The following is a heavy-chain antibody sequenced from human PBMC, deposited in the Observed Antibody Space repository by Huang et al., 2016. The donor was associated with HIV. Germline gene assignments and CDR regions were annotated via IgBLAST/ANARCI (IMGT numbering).Heavy chain of an antibody. CDR3: ARVRCSGGYCYGWFDT. CDR1: GDSVSSSSSA. D-gene: IGHD2-15*01. J-gene: IGHJ5*02. CDR2: TDYRAKWNN. Sequence: QVQLQQSGPGLVRPSQTLSLTCSISGDSVSSSSSAWNWIMHPPSRGLEWRGRTDYRAKWNNEFAPSVRTRMTINPDTSKNQVSLRLNSVTPDDTAVYYCARVRCSGGYCYGWFDTWGQGILVTVSS. V-gene: IGHV6-1*01.